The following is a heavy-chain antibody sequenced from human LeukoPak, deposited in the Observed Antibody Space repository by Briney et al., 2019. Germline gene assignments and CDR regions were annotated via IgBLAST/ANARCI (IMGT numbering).Heavy chain of an antibody. J-gene: IGHJ4*02. V-gene: IGHV3-21*01. Sequence: GGSLRLSCAASGFTFSNAWMSWVRQAPGKGLEWVSSISSSSSYIYYADSVKGRFTISRDNAKNSLYLQMNSLRAEDTAVYYCARNYGLDYWGQGTLVTVSS. CDR1: GFTFSNAW. CDR2: ISSSSSYI. CDR3: ARNYGLDY. D-gene: IGHD1-7*01.